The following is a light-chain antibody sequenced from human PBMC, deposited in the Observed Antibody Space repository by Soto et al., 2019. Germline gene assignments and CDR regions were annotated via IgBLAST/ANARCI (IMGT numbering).Light chain of an antibody. J-gene: IGLJ1*01. CDR3: GTWDSSLSAYV. CDR1: SSTIGKNY. CDR2: DNS. Sequence: QSVLTQPPSVSAAPGQKVTISCSGSSSTIGKNYVSWYQQLPGTAPKFLIYDNSKRPSGIPDRFSGSKSGTSATLGITGLQTGDEADYYCGTWDSSLSAYVFGTGTKVTVL. V-gene: IGLV1-51*01.